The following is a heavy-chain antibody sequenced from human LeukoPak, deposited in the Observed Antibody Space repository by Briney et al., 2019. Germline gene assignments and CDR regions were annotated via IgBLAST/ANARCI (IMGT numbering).Heavy chain of an antibody. D-gene: IGHD3-22*01. CDR1: GYTFTSYG. J-gene: IGHJ5*02. Sequence: ASVKVSCKASGYTFTSYGISWVRQAPGQGLEWMGWISAYNGNTNYAQKLQGRVTMTTDTSTSTAYMELSSLRSEDTAVYYCARSISHYYDSSGYYSDPWGQGTLVTVSS. CDR3: ARSISHYYDSSGYYSDP. V-gene: IGHV1-18*01. CDR2: ISAYNGNT.